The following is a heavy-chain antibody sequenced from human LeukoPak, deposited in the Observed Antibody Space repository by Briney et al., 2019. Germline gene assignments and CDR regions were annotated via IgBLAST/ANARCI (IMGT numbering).Heavy chain of an antibody. J-gene: IGHJ4*02. Sequence: ASVKVSCKASGYTFTGYYMHWVRQAPGQGLEWMGIINPSGGSTSYAQKFQGRVTMTRDTSTSTVYMELSSLRSEDTAVYYCARDPYPRDGYNYIEGYWGQGTLVTVSS. CDR1: GYTFTGYY. V-gene: IGHV1-46*01. CDR2: INPSGGST. CDR3: ARDPYPRDGYNYIEGY. D-gene: IGHD5-24*01.